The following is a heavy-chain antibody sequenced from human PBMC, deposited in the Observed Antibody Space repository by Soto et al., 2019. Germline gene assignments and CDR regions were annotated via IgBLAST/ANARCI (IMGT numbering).Heavy chain of an antibody. CDR1: GYTFTSYG. D-gene: IGHD1-1*01. J-gene: IGHJ6*03. CDR2: ISAYNGNT. V-gene: IGHV1-18*01. Sequence: ASVKVSCKASGYTFTSYGISWVRQAPGQGLEWMGWISAYNGNTNYAQKLQGRVTMTTDTSTSTAYMELRSLRSDDTAVYYCARFRDNWNFRGYYYMDVWGKGTTVTVSS. CDR3: ARFRDNWNFRGYYYMDV.